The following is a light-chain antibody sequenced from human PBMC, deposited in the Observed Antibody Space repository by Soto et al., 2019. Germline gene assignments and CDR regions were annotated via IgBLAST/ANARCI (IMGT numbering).Light chain of an antibody. CDR1: TSDVGAYNY. V-gene: IGLV2-14*01. CDR3: SSKTSSSSPFV. Sequence: QSALTQPASVSGSPGLSITISCTGSTSDVGAYNYVSWYKHHPGQAPQLMIYEVSNRPSGVSNRFSGSKSGNTASLTISGLQADDEGDYYCSSKTSSSSPFVFGTGTKVTVL. CDR2: EVS. J-gene: IGLJ1*01.